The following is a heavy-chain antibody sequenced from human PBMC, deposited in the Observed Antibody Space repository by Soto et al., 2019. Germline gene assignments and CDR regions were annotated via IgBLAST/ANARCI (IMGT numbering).Heavy chain of an antibody. CDR1: SGSISSSNW. J-gene: IGHJ3*02. V-gene: IGHV4-4*02. Sequence: SETLSLTCAVSSGSISSSNWWSWVRQPPGKGLEWIGEIYHSGSTNYNPSLKSRVTISVDKSKNQFSLKLSSVTAADTAVYYCARQITMVRGVISNLYAFDIWGQGTMVPGSS. CDR3: ARQITMVRGVISNLYAFDI. D-gene: IGHD3-10*01. CDR2: IYHSGST.